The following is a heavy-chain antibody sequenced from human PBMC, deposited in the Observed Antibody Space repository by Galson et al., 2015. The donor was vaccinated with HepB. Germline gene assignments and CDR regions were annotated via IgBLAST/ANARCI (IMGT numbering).Heavy chain of an antibody. J-gene: IGHJ3*02. V-gene: IGHV3-48*02. Sequence: SLRLSCAASGFTFSSYSMNWVRQAPGKGLEWISYITSGRSTTYYADSVKGRFTISRDNAKNSLYLQMNSLRDEDTAVYYCAREYSSSLGRAFDIWGQGTMVTVSS. CDR1: GFTFSSYS. CDR3: AREYSSSLGRAFDI. CDR2: ITSGRSTT. D-gene: IGHD6-13*01.